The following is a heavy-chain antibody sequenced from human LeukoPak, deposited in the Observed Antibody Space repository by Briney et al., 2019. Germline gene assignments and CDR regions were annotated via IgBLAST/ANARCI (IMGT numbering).Heavy chain of an antibody. J-gene: IGHJ6*03. V-gene: IGHV4-30-4*01. CDR3: ARKGIAAAGTPETYYYYYYKDV. D-gene: IGHD6-13*01. CDR2: IYYSGST. Sequence: SETLSLTCTVSGGSISSGDYYWSWIRQPPGKGLEWIGYIYYSGSTYYNPSLKSRVTISVDTSKNQFSLKLSSVTAADTAVYYCARKGIAAAGTPETYYYYYYKDVWGKGTTVTVSS. CDR1: GGSISSGDYY.